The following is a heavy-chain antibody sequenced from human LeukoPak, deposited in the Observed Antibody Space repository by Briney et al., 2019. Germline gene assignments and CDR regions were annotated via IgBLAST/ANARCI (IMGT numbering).Heavy chain of an antibody. CDR1: GFTFSSYS. CDR2: ISSCSSYI. J-gene: IGHJ6*03. CDR3: ASGGYYYYYMDV. Sequence: GGSLRLSCAASGFTFSSYSMNWVRQAPGKGLEWVSSISSCSSYIYYADSVKGRFTISRDNAKNSLYLQMNSLRAEDTAVYYCASGGYYYYYMDVWGKGTTVTVSS. V-gene: IGHV3-21*01. D-gene: IGHD3-16*01.